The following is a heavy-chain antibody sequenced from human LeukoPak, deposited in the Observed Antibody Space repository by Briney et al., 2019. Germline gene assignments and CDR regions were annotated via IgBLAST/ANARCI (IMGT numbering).Heavy chain of an antibody. V-gene: IGHV1-69*01. Sequence: SVKVSCKASGGTFSSCAISWVRQAPGQGLEWMGGIIPIFGTANYAQKFQGRVTITADESTSTAYMELSSLRSEDTAVYYCARDGPLTTVTTSGGYYFDYWGQGTLVTVSS. CDR2: IIPIFGTA. CDR1: GGTFSSCA. CDR3: ARDGPLTTVTTSGGYYFDY. D-gene: IGHD4-11*01. J-gene: IGHJ4*02.